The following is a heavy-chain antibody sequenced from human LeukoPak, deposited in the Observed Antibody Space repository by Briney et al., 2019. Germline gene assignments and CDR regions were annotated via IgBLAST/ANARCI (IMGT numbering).Heavy chain of an antibody. D-gene: IGHD4-17*01. CDR3: ARDHHDYGDLEYFQH. CDR1: GFTFSSYA. V-gene: IGHV3-23*01. Sequence: GGSLRLSCAASGFTFSSYAMSWVRQAPGKGLEWVSAISGSGGSTYYADSVKGRFTISRDNSKNTLYLQMNSLRAEDTAVYYCARDHHDYGDLEYFQHWGQGTLVTVSS. CDR2: ISGSGGST. J-gene: IGHJ1*01.